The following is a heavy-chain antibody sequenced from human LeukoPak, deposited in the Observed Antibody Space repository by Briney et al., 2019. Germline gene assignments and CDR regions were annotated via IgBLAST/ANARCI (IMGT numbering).Heavy chain of an antibody. CDR1: GGSISSYY. V-gene: IGHV4-4*07. D-gene: IGHD5-12*01. J-gene: IGHJ5*02. CDR2: IYTSGST. Sequence: PSETLSLTCTVSGGSISSYYWSWIRQPAGKGLEWIGRIYTSGSTNYNPSLKSRVTMSVDTSKNQFSLKLSSVTAADTAVYYCARDNSGYSEDPIWFDPWGQGTLVTVSS. CDR3: ARDNSGYSEDPIWFDP.